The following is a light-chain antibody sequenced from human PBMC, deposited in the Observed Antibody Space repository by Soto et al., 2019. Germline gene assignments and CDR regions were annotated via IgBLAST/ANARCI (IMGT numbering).Light chain of an antibody. V-gene: IGKV1-27*01. Sequence: DIQMTQSPSSLSASVVDRVTITCRASQCISNALAWYQQRPGKVPKLLMYAASTLQSGVPSRFSGSGSGTDFTLTISSLQPEDFAVYYCQQRKNWQVTFGQGTRLE. CDR3: QQRKNWQVT. CDR1: QCISNA. J-gene: IGKJ5*01. CDR2: AAS.